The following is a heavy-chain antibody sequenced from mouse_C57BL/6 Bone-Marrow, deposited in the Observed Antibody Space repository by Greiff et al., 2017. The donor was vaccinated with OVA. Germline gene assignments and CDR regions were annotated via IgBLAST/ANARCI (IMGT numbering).Heavy chain of an antibody. CDR2: IHPNSGST. J-gene: IGHJ3*01. Sequence: QVQLKQPGAELVKPGASVKLSCKASGYTFTSYWMHWVKQRPGQGLEWIGMIHPNSGSTNYNEKFKSKATLTVDKSSSTAYMQLSSLTSEDSAVYYCASLEAYWGQGTLVTVSA. V-gene: IGHV1-64*01. CDR1: GYTFTSYW. CDR3: ASLEAY.